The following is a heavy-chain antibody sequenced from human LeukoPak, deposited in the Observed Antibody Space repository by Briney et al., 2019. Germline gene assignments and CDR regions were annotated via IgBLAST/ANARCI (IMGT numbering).Heavy chain of an antibody. D-gene: IGHD3-22*01. J-gene: IGHJ4*02. V-gene: IGHV1-2*02. Sequence: ASVKVSCKASGYTFIGYYMHWVRQAPGQGLEWMGWINPNSGGTNYAQKFQGRVTMTRDTSISTAYMELSRLRSDDTAVYYCAREGGYDSSGYYGDYWGQGTLVTVSS. CDR3: AREGGYDSSGYYGDY. CDR2: INPNSGGT. CDR1: GYTFIGYY.